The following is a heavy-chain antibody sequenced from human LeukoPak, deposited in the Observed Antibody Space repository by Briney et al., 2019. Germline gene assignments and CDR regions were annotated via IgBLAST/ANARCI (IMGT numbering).Heavy chain of an antibody. CDR2: IYHSGST. Sequence: PSETLSLTCAVSGGSISSGGYSWSWIRQPPGKGLEWIGYIYHSGSTYYNPSLKSRVTISVDRSKNQFSLKLSSVTAADTAVYYCAREPFTVVTNNWFDPWGQGTLVTVSS. J-gene: IGHJ5*02. CDR1: GGSISSGGYS. CDR3: AREPFTVVTNNWFDP. D-gene: IGHD4-23*01. V-gene: IGHV4-30-2*01.